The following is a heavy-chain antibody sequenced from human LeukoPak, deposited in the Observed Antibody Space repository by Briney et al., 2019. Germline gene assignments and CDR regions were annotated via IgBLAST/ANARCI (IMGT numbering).Heavy chain of an antibody. Sequence: SEPLSLTCSVSGGSISTAYWSWIRQPPGKGLEWIGYIYYSGSTSYNPSLKSRVTISVDTSKNQFSLKLSSVTAADTAVYYCARDLTTVVTPYFDCWGQGTLVTISS. CDR3: ARDLTTVVTPYFDC. V-gene: IGHV4-59*01. J-gene: IGHJ4*02. CDR2: IYYSGST. CDR1: GGSISTAY. D-gene: IGHD4-23*01.